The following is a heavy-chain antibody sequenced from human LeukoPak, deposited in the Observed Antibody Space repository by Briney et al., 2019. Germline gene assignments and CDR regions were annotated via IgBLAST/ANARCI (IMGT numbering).Heavy chain of an antibody. CDR2: IYHSGST. CDR1: GGSISSGGYS. D-gene: IGHD2-15*01. V-gene: IGHV4-30-2*01. Sequence: PSETLSLTCAVSGGSISSGGYSWSWIRQPPGTGLEWIGYIYHSGSTYYNPSLKSRVTISVDRSKNQFSLKLSSVTAADTAVYYCARGGGYCNGGSCSGGAFDIWGQGTMVTVSS. CDR3: ARGGGYCNGGSCSGGAFDI. J-gene: IGHJ3*02.